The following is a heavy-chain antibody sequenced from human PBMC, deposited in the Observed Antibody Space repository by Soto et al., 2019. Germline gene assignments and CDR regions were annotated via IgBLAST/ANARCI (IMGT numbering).Heavy chain of an antibody. D-gene: IGHD6-13*01. CDR1: GYTFTSYG. J-gene: IGHJ6*02. Sequence: QVQLVQSGAEVKKPGASVKVSCKASGYTFTSYGISWVRQAPGQGLERMGWISAYNGNTNYAQKLQGRVTMTTDTSTSTVYMELRSLRSADTAVYYCASFSIAAADPYGMDVWGQGTTVTVSS. CDR3: ASFSIAAADPYGMDV. V-gene: IGHV1-18*01. CDR2: ISAYNGNT.